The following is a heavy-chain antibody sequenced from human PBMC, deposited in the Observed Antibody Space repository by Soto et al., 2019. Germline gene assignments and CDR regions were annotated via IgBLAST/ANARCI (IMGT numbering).Heavy chain of an antibody. V-gene: IGHV1-8*01. J-gene: IGHJ6*03. CDR3: ARARAPNYYYYYMDV. CDR1: GYTFTSYD. Sequence: GASVKVSCKASGYTFTSYDINWVRQATGQGLEWMGWMNPNSGNTGYAQKFQGRVTMTRNTSISTAYMELSSLRSEDTAVYYCARARAPNYYYYYMDVWGKGTTVTVSS. CDR2: MNPNSGNT.